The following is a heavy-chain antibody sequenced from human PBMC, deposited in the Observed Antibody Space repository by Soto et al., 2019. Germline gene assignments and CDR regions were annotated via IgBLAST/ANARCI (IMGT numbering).Heavy chain of an antibody. Sequence: EVQLVESGGGLVKPGGSLRLSCAASGFTFSNAWMSWVRQAPGKGLEWVGRINSKTDGGTTDYAAPVKGRFTISRDDSENTLYLQMNSLKTEDTAVYYCTTASREEDILSHGYYYYGMDVWGQGTTVTVSS. CDR2: INSKTDGGTT. D-gene: IGHD1-26*01. V-gene: IGHV3-15*01. CDR1: GFTFSNAW. J-gene: IGHJ6*02. CDR3: TTASREEDILSHGYYYYGMDV.